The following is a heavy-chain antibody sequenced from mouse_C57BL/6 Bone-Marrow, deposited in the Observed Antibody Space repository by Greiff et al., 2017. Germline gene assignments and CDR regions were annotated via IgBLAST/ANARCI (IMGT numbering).Heavy chain of an antibody. CDR3: ARAYDYDDYAMDF. Sequence: QVQLPQPGAELVKPGASVKLSCKASGYTFTNYWMHWVKQRPGQGHEWIGMMHPNGGSPDYNEKFKSEATLSVDKSSRTANMEPSSLTSEDSAVYCCARAYDYDDYAMDFWDQGTSVTVTA. V-gene: IGHV1-64*01. J-gene: IGHJ4*01. CDR2: MHPNGGSP. D-gene: IGHD2-4*01. CDR1: GYTFTNYW.